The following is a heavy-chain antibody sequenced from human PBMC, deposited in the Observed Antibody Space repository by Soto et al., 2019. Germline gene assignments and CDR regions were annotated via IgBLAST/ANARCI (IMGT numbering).Heavy chain of an antibody. CDR1: GYTFTSYG. CDR2: ISAYNGNT. J-gene: IGHJ4*02. D-gene: IGHD3-10*01. V-gene: IGHV1-18*01. CDR3: ARAPDGRRRGVITIDY. Sequence: ASVKVSCKASGYTFTSYGISWVRQAPGQGLEWMGWISAYNGNTNYAQKLQGRVTMTTDTSTSTAYMELRSLRSDDTAVYYCARAPDGRRRGVITIDYWGQGTLVTVSA.